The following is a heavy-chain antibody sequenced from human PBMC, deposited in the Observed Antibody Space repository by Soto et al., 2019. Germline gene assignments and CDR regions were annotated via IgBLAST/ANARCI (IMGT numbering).Heavy chain of an antibody. CDR3: ARSSFDY. V-gene: IGHV3-21*01. Sequence: XASLILSCAASGFTFSGYTMNWVRQAPGKGLEWVSSITSGSSYIYYADSVKGRFTISRDNAKNSLYLQINSLRAEDTAMYYCARSSFDYWGQGTLVTVSS. J-gene: IGHJ4*02. CDR1: GFTFSGYT. CDR2: ITSGSSYI.